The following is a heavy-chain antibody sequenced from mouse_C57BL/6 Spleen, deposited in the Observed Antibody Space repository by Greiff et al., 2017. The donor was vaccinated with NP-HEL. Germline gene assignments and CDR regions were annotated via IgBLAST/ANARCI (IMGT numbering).Heavy chain of an antibody. CDR2: ISGGGGNT. V-gene: IGHV5-9*01. J-gene: IGHJ1*03. D-gene: IGHD1-1*01. CDR3: ARQYGSSFYWYFDV. CDR1: GFTFSSYT. Sequence: EVKLMESGGGLVKPGGSLKLSCAASGFTFSSYTMSWVRQTPEKRLEWVATISGGGGNTYYPASVKGRFTISRDNAKNTLYLQMSSLRSEDTALYYCARQYGSSFYWYFDVWGTGTTVTVSS.